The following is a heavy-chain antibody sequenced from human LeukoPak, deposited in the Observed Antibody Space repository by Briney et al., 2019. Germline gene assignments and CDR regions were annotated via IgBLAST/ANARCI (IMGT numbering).Heavy chain of an antibody. D-gene: IGHD4-23*01. CDR1: GFTFSDNY. J-gene: IGHJ4*02. CDR3: ARDYGGSSPFDY. V-gene: IGHV3-11*04. Sequence: GGSLRLSCAASGFTFSDNYMTWVRQAPGKGLEWLSYISGNGGVIQYADSVKGRFTISRDNAKNSLYLHMNSLRAEDTAVYYCARDYGGSSPFDYWGQGTLVTVSS. CDR2: ISGNGGVI.